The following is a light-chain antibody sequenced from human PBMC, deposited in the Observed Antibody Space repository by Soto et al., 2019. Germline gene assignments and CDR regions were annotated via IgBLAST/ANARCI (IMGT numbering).Light chain of an antibody. Sequence: DIVMTQSPDSLAVSLGERATINCKSSQNIFYSSNNKNYLAWYQQKPGQPPKLLMYWASTRESGVPDRFSGSGSVTDFTLTISSLQAEDVAIYYCQQYYSSPTWTFGQGTKVEIK. CDR2: WAS. CDR3: QQYYSSPTWT. J-gene: IGKJ1*01. CDR1: QNIFYSSNNKNY. V-gene: IGKV4-1*01.